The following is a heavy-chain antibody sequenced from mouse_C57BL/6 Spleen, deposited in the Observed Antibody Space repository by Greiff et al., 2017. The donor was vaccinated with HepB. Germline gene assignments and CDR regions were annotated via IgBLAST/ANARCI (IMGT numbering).Heavy chain of an antibody. J-gene: IGHJ4*01. CDR2: IRSKSNNYAT. D-gene: IGHD1-1*01. CDR1: GFRFNTYA. CDR3: VRQRDYGSSSGAMDY. V-gene: IGHV10-1*01. Sequence: GGGLVQPKGSLKLSCAASGFRFNTYAMNWVRQAPGKGLEWVARIRSKSNNYATYYADSVKDRFTISRDVSESMLYLQMNNLKTEDTAMYYCVRQRDYGSSSGAMDYWGQGTSVTVSS.